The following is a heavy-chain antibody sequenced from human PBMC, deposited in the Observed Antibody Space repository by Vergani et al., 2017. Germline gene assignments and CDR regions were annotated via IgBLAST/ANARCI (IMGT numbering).Heavy chain of an antibody. CDR2: ISYDGSNK. V-gene: IGHV3-30-3*01. CDR3: ARGGKGIIMVVPSTHL. D-gene: IGHD2-15*01. J-gene: IGHJ4*02. CDR1: GCTFSSYA. Sequence: QVQLVESGGGVVQPGRSLRLSCAASGCTFSSYAMHWVRQAPGKGLEWVAVISYDGSNKYYADSVNGRFTISRDNSKKMMSLQMNSLRVEDTAVYYCARGGKGIIMVVPSTHLWGQGTQVSVS.